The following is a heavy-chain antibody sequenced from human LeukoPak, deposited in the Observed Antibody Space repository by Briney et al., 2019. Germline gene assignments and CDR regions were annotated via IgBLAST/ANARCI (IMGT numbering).Heavy chain of an antibody. CDR1: GFTFSSYA. CDR3: AKRASGSGTSLYYFDY. J-gene: IGHJ4*02. D-gene: IGHD3-10*01. CDR2: IGNSGGST. V-gene: IGHV3-23*01. Sequence: GGSLRLSCAASGFTFSSYAMSWVRQAPGKGLEWVSVIGNSGGSTYYADSVKGRFTISRDNSKNTLYLRMNSLRDEDTAVYYCAKRASGSGTSLYYFDYWGQGTLATVSS.